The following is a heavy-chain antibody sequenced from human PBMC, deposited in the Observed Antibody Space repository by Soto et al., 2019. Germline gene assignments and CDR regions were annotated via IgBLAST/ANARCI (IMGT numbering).Heavy chain of an antibody. V-gene: IGHV1-18*01. CDR2: ISAYNGNT. CDR3: ARASDYYGPGSYYVYDYMDV. Sequence: ASVKVSCKASGYTFNIYGVSWVRQAPGQGLEWMGWISAYNGNTNYAQNLQDRVTMTTDTSTSTAYMELRSLRSDDTAGYYCARASDYYGPGSYYVYDYMDVWGKGTTVTVSS. D-gene: IGHD3-10*01. J-gene: IGHJ6*03. CDR1: GYTFNIYG.